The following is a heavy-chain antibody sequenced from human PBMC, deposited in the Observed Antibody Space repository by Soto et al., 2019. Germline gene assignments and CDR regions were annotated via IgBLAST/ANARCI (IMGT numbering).Heavy chain of an antibody. CDR1: GGSFSGYY. CDR2: INHSGST. J-gene: IGHJ4*02. V-gene: IGHV4-34*01. Sequence: SETLSLTCAVYGGSFSGYYWSWIRQPPGKGLEWIGEINHSGSTNYNPSLKSRVTISVDTSKNQFSLKLSSVTAADTAVYYCARGSLSTLGPFDYWGQGTLVTVSS. CDR3: ARGSLSTLGPFDY.